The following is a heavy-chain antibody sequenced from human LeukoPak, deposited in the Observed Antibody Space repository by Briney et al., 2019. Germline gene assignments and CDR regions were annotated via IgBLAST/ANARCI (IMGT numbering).Heavy chain of an antibody. CDR3: ARHPFATPFDY. Sequence: SETLSLTCTVSGGSISTYYWSWVRQPPGKGLEWIGYVYYSGSTEYNPSLKSRVTMSLDTSKSQFSLRLSSVTAADTAVYFCARHPFATPFDYWGPGTLVTVSS. J-gene: IGHJ4*02. CDR1: GGSISTYY. D-gene: IGHD2-15*01. V-gene: IGHV4-59*08. CDR2: VYYSGST.